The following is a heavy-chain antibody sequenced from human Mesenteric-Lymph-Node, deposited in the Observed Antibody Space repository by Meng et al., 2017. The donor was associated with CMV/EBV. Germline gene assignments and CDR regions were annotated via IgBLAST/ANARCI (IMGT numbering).Heavy chain of an antibody. CDR2: VYSRGNP. CDR3: ARDGDFWTGTRFDY. Sequence: SETLSLTCTVSGVSVTGGSYYWSWIRQPPGKTLEWIGYVYSRGNPNYNPSLKSRVTISLDTSKNQFSLKLSSVTAADTAMYYCARDGDFWTGTRFDYWGQGTLVTVSS. V-gene: IGHV4-61*01. J-gene: IGHJ4*02. CDR1: GVSVTGGSYY. D-gene: IGHD3/OR15-3a*01.